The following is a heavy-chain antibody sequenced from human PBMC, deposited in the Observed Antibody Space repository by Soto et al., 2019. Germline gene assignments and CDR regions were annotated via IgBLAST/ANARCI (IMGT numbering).Heavy chain of an antibody. J-gene: IGHJ4*02. D-gene: IGHD2-21*01. Sequence: QVPLVQSGAEVKKPGASVKVSCKASGYTFTSYGISWVRQAPGQGLEWMGWISAYNGNTNYAQKLQGRVTMTTDTSTNTAYRELRGLRSDDTGVYYCARDSIVVVIATLSYFDYWGQGTLVTVSS. CDR3: ARDSIVVVIATLSYFDY. CDR1: GYTFTSYG. CDR2: ISAYNGNT. V-gene: IGHV1-18*01.